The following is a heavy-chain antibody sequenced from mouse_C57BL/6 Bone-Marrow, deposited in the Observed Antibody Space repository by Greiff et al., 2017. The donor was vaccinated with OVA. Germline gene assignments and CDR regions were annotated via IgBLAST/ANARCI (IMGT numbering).Heavy chain of an antibody. Sequence: QVQLQQPGAELVMPGASVKLSCKASGYTFTSYWMHWLKQRPGQGLEWIGEIDPSDSYTNYNQKFKGKSTLTVDKSSSTAYMQLSSLTSEDSAVYYCARREPFYAMDYWGQGTSVTVSS. CDR1: GYTFTSYW. J-gene: IGHJ4*01. CDR2: IDPSDSYT. V-gene: IGHV1-69*01. CDR3: ARREPFYAMDY.